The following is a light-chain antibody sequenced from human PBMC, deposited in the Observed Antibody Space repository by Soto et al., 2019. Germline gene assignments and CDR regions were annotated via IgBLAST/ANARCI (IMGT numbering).Light chain of an antibody. Sequence: EIVLTQSPGTLSVSPGERATLSCRASQAISSNNLACYKQKPGQAPSLLIYGTSTRATGIPERFSGSGSGSKFTLTISILEPEYSAMYYCQHYGSWTFGQRTKVEI. CDR3: QHYGSWT. CDR2: GTS. J-gene: IGKJ1*01. CDR1: QAISSNN. V-gene: IGKV3-20*01.